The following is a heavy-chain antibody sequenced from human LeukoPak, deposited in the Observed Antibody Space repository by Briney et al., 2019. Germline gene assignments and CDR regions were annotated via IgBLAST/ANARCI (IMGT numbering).Heavy chain of an antibody. CDR3: ARDLRTGGWFVP. CDR2: ISAYNGNT. CDR1: RYTFTSYG. Sequence: GASVKVSCKASRYTFTSYGISWVRQAPGQGLEWMGWISAYNGNTNNAQKVQGRVTMTTDTSTSTAYMELRSLRSDDTAVYYCARDLRTGGWFVPWGQGTLVTVSS. J-gene: IGHJ5*02. V-gene: IGHV1-18*01. D-gene: IGHD2-8*02.